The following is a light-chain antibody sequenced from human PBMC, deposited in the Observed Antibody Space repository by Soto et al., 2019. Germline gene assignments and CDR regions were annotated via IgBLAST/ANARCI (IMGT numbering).Light chain of an antibody. CDR3: MQSIKLPYT. V-gene: IGKV1-12*01. CDR2: AAS. CDR1: QGISSW. J-gene: IGKJ2*01. Sequence: DIQMTQSPSSVSASVGDRVTITCRASQGISSWLAWYQQKPGKAPKLLIYAASSLQSGVPSRFSGSGSGTDFTLKISRVEADDVGIYYCMQSIKLPYTFGQGTKLEIK.